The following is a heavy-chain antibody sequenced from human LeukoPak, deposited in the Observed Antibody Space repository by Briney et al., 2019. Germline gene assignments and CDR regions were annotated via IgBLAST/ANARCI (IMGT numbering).Heavy chain of an antibody. Sequence: ASVKVSCKASGHTFTGYYMHWVRQAPGQGLEWMGWINPNSGGTNYAQKFQGRVTMTRDTSISTAYMELSRLRSDDTAVYYCARDSGETGFWSGSYFDYWGQGTLVTVSS. V-gene: IGHV1-2*02. CDR3: ARDSGETGFWSGSYFDY. J-gene: IGHJ4*02. CDR1: GHTFTGYY. D-gene: IGHD3-3*01. CDR2: INPNSGGT.